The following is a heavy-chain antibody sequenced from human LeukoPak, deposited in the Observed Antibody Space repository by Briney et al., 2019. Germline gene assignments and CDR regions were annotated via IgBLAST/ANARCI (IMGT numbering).Heavy chain of an antibody. CDR3: ARNILFAFDI. D-gene: IGHD2/OR15-2a*01. CDR2: ISSSSSTI. Sequence: GGSLRLSCAASEFTFSIYSMNWVRQAPGKGLEWVSYISSSSSTIYYADSVKGRFTISRDNSKNTLYLQVNSLRAEDTAMYYCARNILFAFDIWGQGTMVTVSS. J-gene: IGHJ3*02. CDR1: EFTFSIYS. V-gene: IGHV3-48*01.